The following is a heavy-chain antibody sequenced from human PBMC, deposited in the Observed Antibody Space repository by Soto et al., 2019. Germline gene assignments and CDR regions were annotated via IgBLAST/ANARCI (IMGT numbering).Heavy chain of an antibody. J-gene: IGHJ4*02. CDR3: ARAVAVPADFDY. CDR2: INAGNGNT. D-gene: IGHD6-19*01. V-gene: IGHV1-3*05. Sequence: QVQLVQSGAEEKKPGASVKVSCKASGYTFTAYAMHWVRQAPGQRLEWMGWINAGNGNTKYSQKFQGRVTITRDTSASTAYMELSSLTSGDTAVYYCARAVAVPADFDYWGQGTLVTVSS. CDR1: GYTFTAYA.